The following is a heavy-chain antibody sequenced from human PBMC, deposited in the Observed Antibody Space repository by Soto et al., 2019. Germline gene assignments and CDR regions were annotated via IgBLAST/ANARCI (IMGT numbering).Heavy chain of an antibody. D-gene: IGHD5-12*01. CDR3: ARAHSGYDSDY. CDR1: GFTFTSYA. CDR2: ITGSGDTT. V-gene: IGHV3-23*01. J-gene: IGHJ4*02. Sequence: GSLRLSCAASGFTFTSYAMSWVRQAPGKGLEWVSTITGSGDTTYYADSVKGRFTISRDNSKNTLYLQMNSLRAEDTAVYYCARAHSGYDSDYWGQRTLVTVSS.